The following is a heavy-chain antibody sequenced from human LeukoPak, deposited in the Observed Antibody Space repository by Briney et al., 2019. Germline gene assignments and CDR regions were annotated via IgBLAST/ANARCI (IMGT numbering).Heavy chain of an antibody. D-gene: IGHD5-18*01. CDR3: TTDSYSYAFDI. J-gene: IGHJ3*02. Sequence: PGGSLRLSCAASGFSFNNAWMSWVRQAPGKGLEWVGRIKSKADGGTIDYAAPVKGTFTISRDDSKNTLYLHMNSLKTEDTAVYYCTTDSYSYAFDIWGQGTMVTVSS. CDR2: IKSKADGGTI. V-gene: IGHV3-15*01. CDR1: GFSFNNAW.